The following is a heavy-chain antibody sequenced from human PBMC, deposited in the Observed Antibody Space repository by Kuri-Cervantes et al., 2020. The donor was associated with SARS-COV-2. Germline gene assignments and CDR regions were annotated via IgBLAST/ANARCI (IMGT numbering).Heavy chain of an antibody. CDR2: MNPNSGNT. V-gene: IGHV1-8*01. D-gene: IGHD4-11*01. J-gene: IGHJ6*03. CDR1: GYTFTSYD. Sequence: ASVKVSCNASGYTFTSYDINWVRQATGQGLEWMGWMNPNSGNTGNAQEFQGRVTMTRNTSISTANMELRSLRSEDTAVYYCAGYSNYVSYYYYYMDVWGKGTTVTVSS. CDR3: AGYSNYVSYYYYYMDV.